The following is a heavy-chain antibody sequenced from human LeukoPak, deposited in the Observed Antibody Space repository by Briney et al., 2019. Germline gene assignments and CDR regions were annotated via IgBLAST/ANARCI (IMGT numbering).Heavy chain of an antibody. D-gene: IGHD3-10*01. CDR3: ARDYGSGSYTFDY. Sequence: GGSLRLSCAASGFTFDDYAMHWVRQAPGKGLEWVSGISWNSGSIGYADSVKGRFTISRDNAKNSLYLQMNSLRAEDTAVYYCARDYGSGSYTFDYWGQGTLVTVSS. V-gene: IGHV3-9*01. J-gene: IGHJ4*02. CDR1: GFTFDDYA. CDR2: ISWNSGSI.